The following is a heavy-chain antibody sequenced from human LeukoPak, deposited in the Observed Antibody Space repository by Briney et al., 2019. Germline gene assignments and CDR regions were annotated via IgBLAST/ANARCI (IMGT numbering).Heavy chain of an antibody. CDR2: LHNVGSGGST. D-gene: IGHD3-10*01. CDR3: AKDHDYYASGPI. Sequence: GGSLRLSCAASGFTVSSDYMSWVRQAPGKGLEWVSVLHNVGSGGSTYYADSVKGRFTISRDNSKNTLYLQMNSLRAEDTALYYCAKDHDYYASGPIWGQGTMVTVSS. CDR1: GFTVSSDY. J-gene: IGHJ3*02. V-gene: IGHV3-66*01.